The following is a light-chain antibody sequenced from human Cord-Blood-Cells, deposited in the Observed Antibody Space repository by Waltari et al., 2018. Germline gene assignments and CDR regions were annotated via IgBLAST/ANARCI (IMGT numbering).Light chain of an antibody. CDR1: RSAVRGYNY. J-gene: IGLJ1*01. V-gene: IGLV2-14*01. Sequence: QSALPQPASVSGSPGRSIPLSRTGTRSAVRGYNYSPWYQQHPGKAPKLMIYEVSNRPSGVSNRFSGSKSGNTASLTISGLQAEDEADYYCSSYTSSSTNYVFGTGTKVTVL. CDR2: EVS. CDR3: SSYTSSSTNYV.